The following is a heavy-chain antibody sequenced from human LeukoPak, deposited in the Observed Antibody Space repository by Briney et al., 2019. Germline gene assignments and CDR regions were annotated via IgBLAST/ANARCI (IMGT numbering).Heavy chain of an antibody. J-gene: IGHJ6*02. CDR1: GYTLTELS. CDR2: FDPEDGGT. Sequence: GASVKVSCKVSGYTLTELSMHWVRQAPGKGLEWMGGFDPEDGGTIYAQKFQGRVTMTEDTSTDTAYMELSSLRSEDTAVYYCATMTTVTHPYYYYYGMDVWGQGTTVTVSS. D-gene: IGHD4-17*01. V-gene: IGHV1-24*01. CDR3: ATMTTVTHPYYYYYGMDV.